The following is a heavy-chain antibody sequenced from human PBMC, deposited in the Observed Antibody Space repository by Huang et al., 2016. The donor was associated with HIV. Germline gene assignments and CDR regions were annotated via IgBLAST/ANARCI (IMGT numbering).Heavy chain of an antibody. J-gene: IGHJ2*01. CDR2: INDNGYT. V-gene: IGHV4-34*01. CDR1: GGSVSGHY. D-gene: IGHD6-13*01. Sequence: QVQLQQWGAGLLKPSETLSLTCAVYGGSVSGHYWSWIRQPPGKGLEWIAEINDNGYTNYNPSLKSRDTISVHTSRNQFSLKLNSVTAADAAVYYCARASWYEPRSWYFGLWGRGTLVTVSS. CDR3: ARASWYEPRSWYFGL.